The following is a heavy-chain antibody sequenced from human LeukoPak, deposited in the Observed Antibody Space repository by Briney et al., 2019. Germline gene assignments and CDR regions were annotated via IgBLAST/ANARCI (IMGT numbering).Heavy chain of an antibody. V-gene: IGHV1-24*01. Sequence: ASVEVSCKVSGYTLTELSMHWVRQAPGKGLEWMGGFDPEDGETIYAQKFQGRVTMTEDTSTDTAYMELSSLRSEDTAVYYCATVPPRYYDFYYGMDVWGQGTTVTVSS. CDR1: GYTLTELS. CDR2: FDPEDGET. D-gene: IGHD3-3*01. J-gene: IGHJ6*02. CDR3: ATVPPRYYDFYYGMDV.